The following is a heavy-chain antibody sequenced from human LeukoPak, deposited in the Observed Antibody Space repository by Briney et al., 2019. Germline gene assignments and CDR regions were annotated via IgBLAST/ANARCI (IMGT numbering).Heavy chain of an antibody. Sequence: MSSETLSLTCAVYGGSLSGYYWSWIRQPPGKGLEWIGEINHSGSTNYNPSLKSRVTISVDTSKNQFSLKLSSVTAADTAVYYCARGKAVTTFNWFDPWGQGTLVTVSS. V-gene: IGHV4-34*01. D-gene: IGHD4-11*01. CDR1: GGSLSGYY. CDR3: ARGKAVTTFNWFDP. J-gene: IGHJ5*02. CDR2: INHSGST.